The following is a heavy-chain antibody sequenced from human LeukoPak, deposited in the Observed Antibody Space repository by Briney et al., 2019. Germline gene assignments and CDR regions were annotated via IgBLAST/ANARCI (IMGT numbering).Heavy chain of an antibody. J-gene: IGHJ5*02. V-gene: IGHV4-59*01. D-gene: IGHD2-21*02. CDR2: IYYSGST. CDR3: ASSRWVTGKDNWFDP. Sequence: SETLSLTCTVSGVSISSYYWSWIRQPPGKGLEWIGYIYYSGSTNYNPSLKSRVTISVDTSKNQFSLKLSSVTAADTAVYYCASSRWVTGKDNWFDPWGQGTLVTVSS. CDR1: GVSISSYY.